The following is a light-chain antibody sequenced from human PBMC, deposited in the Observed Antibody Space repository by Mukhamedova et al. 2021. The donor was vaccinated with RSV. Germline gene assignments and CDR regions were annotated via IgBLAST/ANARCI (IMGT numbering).Light chain of an antibody. V-gene: IGKV1-39*01. J-gene: IGKJ1*01. Sequence: WYQRRVHGRAPNLLIYAASTLHTGVPSRFSGSGSGTDFSLTIAGLEPVDFATYYCQHSYGSPWTFGQGTRVEVK. CDR3: QHSYGSPWT. CDR2: AAS.